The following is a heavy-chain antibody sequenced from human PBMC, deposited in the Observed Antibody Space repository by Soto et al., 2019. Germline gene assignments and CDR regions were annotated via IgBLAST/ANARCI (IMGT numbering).Heavy chain of an antibody. CDR1: GGSFSGYY. D-gene: IGHD5-12*01. J-gene: IGHJ3*02. V-gene: IGHV4-34*01. CDR2: INHSGST. CDR3: ARGLVATMCAFDI. Sequence: QVQLQQWGAGLLKPSETLSLTCAVYGGSFSGYYWSWIRQPPGKGLEWIGEINHSGSTNYNPSLKSRVTISVDTSKNQFSLKLSSVTAADTAVYYCARGLVATMCAFDIWGQGTMVTVSS.